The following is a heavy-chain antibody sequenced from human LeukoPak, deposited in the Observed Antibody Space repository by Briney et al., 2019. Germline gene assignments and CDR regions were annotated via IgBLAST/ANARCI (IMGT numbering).Heavy chain of an antibody. CDR3: ARDLWRAAGSHYGMDA. Sequence: ASVKVSCKASGGIFSSYAISWVRQAPGQGLEWMGRIIPILGIANYAQKFQGRVTITADKSTSTAYMELSSLRSEDTAVYYCARDLWRAAGSHYGMDAWGQGTTVTVSS. CDR2: IIPILGIA. V-gene: IGHV1-69*04. J-gene: IGHJ6*02. CDR1: GGIFSSYA. D-gene: IGHD6-13*01.